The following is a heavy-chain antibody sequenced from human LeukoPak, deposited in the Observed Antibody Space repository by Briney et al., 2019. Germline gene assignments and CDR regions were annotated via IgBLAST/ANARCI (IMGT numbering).Heavy chain of an antibody. J-gene: IGHJ2*01. Sequence: GSLRLSCAASGFTCSDYHMSWIRQAPGKGLEWISYIRSSGSDTNYADSVRGRFTISRDNAKNSLYLQMNSLRAEDTAVYYCARAIAVTLWYFDLLGRGTLVTVSS. CDR1: GFTCSDYH. CDR3: ARAIAVTLWYFDL. CDR2: IRSSGSDT. V-gene: IGHV3-11*03. D-gene: IGHD6-19*01.